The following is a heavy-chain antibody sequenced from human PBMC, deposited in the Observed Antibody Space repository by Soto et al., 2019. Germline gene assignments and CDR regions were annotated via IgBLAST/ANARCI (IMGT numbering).Heavy chain of an antibody. CDR1: GFTFSGSA. CDR2: IRSKANSYAT. Sequence: GGSLRLSCAASGFTFSGSATHWVRQASGKGLEWVDRIRSKANSYATAYAASVKGRFTISRDDSKNTAYLQMNSLKTEDTAVYYCTRMTTVTTGGDYWGQGTLVTVSS. CDR3: TRMTTVTTGGDY. V-gene: IGHV3-73*01. D-gene: IGHD4-17*01. J-gene: IGHJ4*02.